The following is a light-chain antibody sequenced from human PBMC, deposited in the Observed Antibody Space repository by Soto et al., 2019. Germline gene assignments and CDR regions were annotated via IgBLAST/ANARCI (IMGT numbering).Light chain of an antibody. V-gene: IGKV4-1*01. Sequence: DMVMTQSADSLDVSLGERATINCKSSQNNENYLAWYQQKAGQPPKLIIDWASTRASGVPDRFSGSGSGTDFTLTITRLEPEDFAVYYCQQYGGSPRTFGQGTKVAIK. CDR2: WAS. CDR3: QQYGGSPRT. J-gene: IGKJ1*01. CDR1: QNNENY.